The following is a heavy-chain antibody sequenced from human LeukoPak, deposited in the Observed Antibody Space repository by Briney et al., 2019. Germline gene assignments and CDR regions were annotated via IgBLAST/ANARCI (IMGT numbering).Heavy chain of an antibody. CDR2: LYGDGNT. CDR1: GFTVITND. V-gene: IGHV3-53*01. D-gene: IGHD1-14*01. CDR3: ARGVEPLAANTLAY. J-gene: IGHJ4*02. Sequence: GGSLRLSCAASGFTVITNDMTWVRQAPGKGLEWVSVLYGDGNTTYADSVQGRFTITRYNSKNTLYLEKKSLSPDDTAVYYCARGVEPLAANTLAYWGQGTLVTVSS.